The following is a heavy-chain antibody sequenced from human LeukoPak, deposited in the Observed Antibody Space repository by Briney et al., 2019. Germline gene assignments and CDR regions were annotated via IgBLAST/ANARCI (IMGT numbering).Heavy chain of an antibody. CDR3: ASRRDGYVNPFDC. V-gene: IGHV4-34*01. Sequence: SETLSLTCAVYGGSFSGYYWSWIRQPPGKGLEWIGEIDHSGSTNCNPSLKSRVIISVDTSKNQFSLKVNSVTAADTALYYCASRRDGYVNPFDCWGQGTQVTVSS. CDR1: GGSFSGYY. J-gene: IGHJ4*02. D-gene: IGHD5-24*01. CDR2: IDHSGST.